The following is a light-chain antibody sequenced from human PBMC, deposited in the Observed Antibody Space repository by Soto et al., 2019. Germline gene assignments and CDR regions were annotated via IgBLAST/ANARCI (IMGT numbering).Light chain of an antibody. CDR3: QQYNSYPT. Sequence: DRVTITCRASQSISSWLAWYHQKPGKAPKLLIYDASSLESGVPSRFSGSGSGTEFTLTISSLQPDDFATYYCQQYNSYPTFGQGTRLEIK. CDR1: QSISSW. J-gene: IGKJ5*01. V-gene: IGKV1-5*01. CDR2: DAS.